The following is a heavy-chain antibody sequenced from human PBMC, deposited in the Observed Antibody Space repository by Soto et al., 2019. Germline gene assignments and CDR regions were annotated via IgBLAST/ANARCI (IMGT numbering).Heavy chain of an antibody. Sequence: SETLSLTCSVSGGSMRDYYWSWIRQSPGKGPEWIGYIYYSGNTNYNPALKSRVTISVDMPKSLFSLKLNSVTAADTAVYYCARQLGLWQPLDYWGRGTLVTVSS. CDR3: ARQLGLWQPLDY. V-gene: IGHV4-59*01. CDR2: IYYSGNT. CDR1: GGSMRDYY. J-gene: IGHJ4*02. D-gene: IGHD1-1*01.